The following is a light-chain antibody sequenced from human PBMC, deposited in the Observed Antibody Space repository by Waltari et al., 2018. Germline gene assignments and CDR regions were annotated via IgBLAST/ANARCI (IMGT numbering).Light chain of an antibody. CDR2: AAS. Sequence: DIQLTQSPSSLSASVGDRVPITCRASQGITNYLAWYQHKPGKVPKLLIYAASTLQSGVPSRFSGSGSGTDFTLTISSLQPEDVATYYCQKYDSAPRTFGQGTKVEIK. V-gene: IGKV1-27*01. CDR3: QKYDSAPRT. CDR1: QGITNY. J-gene: IGKJ1*01.